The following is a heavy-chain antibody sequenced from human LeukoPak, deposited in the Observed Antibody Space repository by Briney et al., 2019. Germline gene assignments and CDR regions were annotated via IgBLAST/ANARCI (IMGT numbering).Heavy chain of an antibody. Sequence: AETLSLTCTVSGGSVSSGSYYWSWIRQPPGKGLEWIGYIYFSGSTTYNPSLNSRVTISVDTSKNKFSLKLSSVTAADTAVYYYARVPISTTARGYFDYWGQGTLVTVSS. CDR1: GGSVSSGSYY. J-gene: IGHJ4*02. CDR2: IYFSGST. V-gene: IGHV4-61*01. D-gene: IGHD4-17*01. CDR3: ARVPISTTARGYFDY.